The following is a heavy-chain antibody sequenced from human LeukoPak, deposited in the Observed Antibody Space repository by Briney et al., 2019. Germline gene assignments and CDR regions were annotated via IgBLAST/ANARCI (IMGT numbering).Heavy chain of an antibody. V-gene: IGHV3-53*01. J-gene: IGHJ4*02. Sequence: TGGSLRLSCAASGFTVSSNYMSWVRQAPGKGLEWVSVIYSGGSTYYADSVKGRFTISRDNSKNTLYLQMNSLRAEDTAVYYCARGLQGASVFDYWGQGTLVTVSS. CDR1: GFTVSSNY. D-gene: IGHD1-26*01. CDR2: IYSGGST. CDR3: ARGLQGASVFDY.